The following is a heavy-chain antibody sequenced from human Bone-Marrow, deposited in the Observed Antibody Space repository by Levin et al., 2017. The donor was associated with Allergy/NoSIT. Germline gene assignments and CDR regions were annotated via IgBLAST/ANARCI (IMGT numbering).Heavy chain of an antibody. CDR2: LSYSGDS. CDR1: GVSVNSGTFY. CDR3: ARLRGSSSLDYYYFSGVDV. Sequence: RASETLSLTCSVSGVSVNSGTFYWSWLRQPPGKGLEWIGFLSYSGDSKYSTSLKSRATITTDASYKQFTLRLASVTAADTAVYYCARLRGSSSLDYYYFSGVDVWGRGTTVTVSS. D-gene: IGHD6-6*01. V-gene: IGHV4-61*01. J-gene: IGHJ6*02.